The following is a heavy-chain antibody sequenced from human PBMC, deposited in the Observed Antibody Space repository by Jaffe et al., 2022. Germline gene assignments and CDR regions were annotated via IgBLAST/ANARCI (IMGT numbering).Heavy chain of an antibody. D-gene: IGHD2-15*01. J-gene: IGHJ4*02. CDR2: IKEDGTEK. CDR3: ARDKYCSPSRCFEGSKFDY. CDR1: GFTFSNYW. V-gene: IGHV3-7*01. Sequence: EVQLVESGGTLVQPGGSLRLSCAVSGFTFSNYWMSWVRQAPGKGLEWVANIKEDGTEKHYVDSVKGRFTISRDNAENSLHLQMNSLRVEDTAVYYCARDKYCSPSRCFEGSKFDYWGQGALVTVSS.